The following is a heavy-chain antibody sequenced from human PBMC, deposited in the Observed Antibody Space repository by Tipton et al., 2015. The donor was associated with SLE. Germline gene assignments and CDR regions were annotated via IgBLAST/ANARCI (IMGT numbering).Heavy chain of an antibody. Sequence: TLSLTCSVSGVSISSTNYHWGWVRQPPGKGLEWIGSIFYGGHTYYNPSLKSRVTMSVDPSKNQFSPKLSSVTAADTAVYYCARPLRSPGWYFDLWGRGTLVTVSS. CDR1: GVSISSTNYH. V-gene: IGHV4-39*07. J-gene: IGHJ2*01. CDR3: ARPLRSPGWYFDL. CDR2: IFYGGHT. D-gene: IGHD5-12*01.